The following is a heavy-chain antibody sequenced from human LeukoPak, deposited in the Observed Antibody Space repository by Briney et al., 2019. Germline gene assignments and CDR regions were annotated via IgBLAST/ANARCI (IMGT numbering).Heavy chain of an antibody. Sequence: GGSLRLSCAASGFTFSNAWMNWVRQAPGEGLEWVSAISGSGDSTKYADSVKGRFTISRDISKNTLYLQMNSLRHEDTAVYHCAKFIGDFWTGYDYWGQGTLVTVSS. CDR1: GFTFSNAW. J-gene: IGHJ4*02. CDR2: ISGSGDST. D-gene: IGHD3/OR15-3a*01. CDR3: AKFIGDFWTGYDY. V-gene: IGHV3-23*01.